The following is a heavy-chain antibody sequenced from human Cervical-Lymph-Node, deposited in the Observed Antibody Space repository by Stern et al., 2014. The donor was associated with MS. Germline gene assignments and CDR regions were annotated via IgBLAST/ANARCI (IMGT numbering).Heavy chain of an antibody. CDR3: AREKGSNVNDRYFDY. D-gene: IGHD6-13*01. J-gene: IGHJ4*02. Sequence: VQLVESGAEVKKPGASVKVSCKASGYTFTGYYMHWVRQAPGQGLEWMGWINPNSGGTNYAQKFQGRVSMTRDTSISTAYMELSRLRSDDTAVYYCAREKGSNVNDRYFDYWGQGTLVTVSS. CDR1: GYTFTGYY. CDR2: INPNSGGT. V-gene: IGHV1-2*02.